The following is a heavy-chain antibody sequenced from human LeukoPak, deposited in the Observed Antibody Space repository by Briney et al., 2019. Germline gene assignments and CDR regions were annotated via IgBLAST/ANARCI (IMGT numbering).Heavy chain of an antibody. J-gene: IGHJ4*02. CDR1: GGTFSSYA. D-gene: IGHD6-19*01. CDR2: IIPILGIA. V-gene: IGHV1-69*04. CDR3: ARESSGWFGY. Sequence: ASVKVSCKASGGTFSSYAISWVRQAPGQGLEWMGRIIPILGIANYAQKFQGRVTITADKSTSTAHMELSSLRSEDTAVYYCARESSGWFGYWGQGTLVTVSS.